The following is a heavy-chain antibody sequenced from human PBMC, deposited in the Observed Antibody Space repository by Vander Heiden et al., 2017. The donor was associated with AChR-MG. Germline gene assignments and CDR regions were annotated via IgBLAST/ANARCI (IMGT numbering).Heavy chain of an antibody. CDR1: GFTSSGYW. CDR3: ARDGPPGYSSGWYSY. CDR2: IKQDGSEK. D-gene: IGHD6-19*01. Sequence: EVQLVESGGGLVQPGGSLRLSCAASGFTSSGYWMSWVRQAPGKGLEWVANIKQDGSEKYYVDSVKGRFTISRDNAKNSLYLQMNSLRAEDTAVYYCARDGPPGYSSGWYSYWGQGTLVTVSS. V-gene: IGHV3-7*03. J-gene: IGHJ4*02.